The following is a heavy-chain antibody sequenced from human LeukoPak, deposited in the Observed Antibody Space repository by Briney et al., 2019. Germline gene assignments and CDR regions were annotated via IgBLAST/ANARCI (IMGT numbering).Heavy chain of an antibody. CDR2: IYPGDSDT. D-gene: IGHD6-19*01. V-gene: IGHV5-51*01. CDR3: ARLVLYSSGWYPTFGY. CDR1: GYSFTSYW. J-gene: IGHJ4*02. Sequence: GESLKISCKGSGYSFTSYWIGWVRQMPGKGLEWMGIIYPGDSDTRYSPSFQGQVTISADKSISTAYLQWSSLKASDTAMYYCARLVLYSSGWYPTFGYWGQGTLVTVSS.